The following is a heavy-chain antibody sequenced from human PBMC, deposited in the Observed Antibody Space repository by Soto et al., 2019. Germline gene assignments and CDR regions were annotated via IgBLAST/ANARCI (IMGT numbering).Heavy chain of an antibody. CDR3: ARARRTFYCSSTSCYLYYYYGMDV. CDR1: GGSFRGYY. V-gene: IGHV4-34*01. D-gene: IGHD2-2*01. CDR2: INHSGST. Sequence: SGTLSLTCAVYGGSFRGYYWSWIRQPPGKGLEWIGEINHSGSTNYNPSLKSRVTISVDTSKNQFSLKLSSVTAADTAVYYCARARRTFYCSSTSCYLYYYYGMDVWGQGTTVTVSS. J-gene: IGHJ6*02.